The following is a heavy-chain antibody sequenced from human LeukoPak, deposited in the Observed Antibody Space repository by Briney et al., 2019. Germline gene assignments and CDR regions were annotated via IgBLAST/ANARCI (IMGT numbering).Heavy chain of an antibody. CDR1: GYTFTSYD. Sequence: ASVKVSCKASGYTFTSYDINWVRQATGQGLEWMGWMNPNSGNTGYAQKFQGRVTMTRNTSISTAYMELSSLRSEDTAVYYCATDRAWGSNFDYWGQGTLVTVSS. CDR2: MNPNSGNT. V-gene: IGHV1-8*01. D-gene: IGHD1-26*01. CDR3: ATDRAWGSNFDY. J-gene: IGHJ4*02.